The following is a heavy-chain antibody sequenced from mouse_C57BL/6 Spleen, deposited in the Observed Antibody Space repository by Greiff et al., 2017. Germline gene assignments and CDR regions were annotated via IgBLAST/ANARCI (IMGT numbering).Heavy chain of an antibody. CDR3: AKYGVYAMDY. V-gene: IGHV1-66*01. CDR1: GYSFTSYY. Sequence: VQLQESGPELVKPGASVKISCKASGYSFTSYYIHWVKQRPGQGLEWIGWIYPGSGNTKYNEKFKGKATLTADTSSSTAYMQLSSLTSEDSAVYYCAKYGVYAMDYWGQGTSVTVSS. CDR2: IYPGSGNT. J-gene: IGHJ4*01. D-gene: IGHD1-1*02.